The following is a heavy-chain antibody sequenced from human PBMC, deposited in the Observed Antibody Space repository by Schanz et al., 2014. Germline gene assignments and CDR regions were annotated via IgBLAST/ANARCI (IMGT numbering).Heavy chain of an antibody. CDR2: ISSTSRAT. D-gene: IGHD3-3*01. CDR1: GFTFRSYS. V-gene: IGHV3-48*01. J-gene: IGHJ4*02. Sequence: EVQLVESGGSLVQPGGSLRLSCAASGFTFRSYSMNWVRQAPGKGLEWISYISSTSRATYYADSVKGRFTISRDNAKNSLYLQMNSLTAEDTAVYYCARGVRIDYWGQGTLVTVSS. CDR3: ARGVRIDY.